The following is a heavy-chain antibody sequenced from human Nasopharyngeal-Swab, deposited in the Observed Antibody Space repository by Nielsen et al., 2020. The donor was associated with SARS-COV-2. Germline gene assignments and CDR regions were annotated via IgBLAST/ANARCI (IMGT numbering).Heavy chain of an antibody. Sequence: GESLKISCAASGFTFSNYWMSWVRQAPGKGLEWVANIKQDGSEKYYVDSVKGRFTITRDNAKNSLYLQRNSLRAEDTAVYYCARVGRLRSEFDYWGQGTLVTVSS. V-gene: IGHV3-7*01. CDR2: IKQDGSEK. CDR1: GFTFSNYW. D-gene: IGHD3-10*02. CDR3: ARVGRLRSEFDY. J-gene: IGHJ4*02.